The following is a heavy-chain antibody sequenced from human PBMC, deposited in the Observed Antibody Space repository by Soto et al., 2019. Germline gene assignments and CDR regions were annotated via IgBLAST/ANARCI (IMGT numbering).Heavy chain of an antibody. J-gene: IGHJ4*02. CDR2: ISSSSSYI. Sequence: GGSLRLSCAASGFTFSSYSMNWVRQAPGKGLEWVSSISSSSSYIYYADSVKGRFTIARDNAKNSLYLQMNSLRAEDMDVYYCARDPWTWYSSSYFFDYWGQGTLVTVSS. CDR1: GFTFSSYS. CDR3: ARDPWTWYSSSYFFDY. D-gene: IGHD6-6*01. V-gene: IGHV3-21*01.